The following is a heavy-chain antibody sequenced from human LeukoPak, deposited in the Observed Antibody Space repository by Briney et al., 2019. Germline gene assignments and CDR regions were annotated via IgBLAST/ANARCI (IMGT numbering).Heavy chain of an antibody. V-gene: IGHV1-18*04. CDR1: GYTFTSYG. CDR3: ARDRRGYSYGSYYFDY. J-gene: IGHJ4*02. Sequence: ASVKVSCKASGYTFTSYGVSWVRQAPGQGLEWMGWISAYNGNTNYAQKLQGRVTMTTDISTSTAYMELRSLRSDGTAVYYCARDRRGYSYGSYYFDYWGQGTLVTVSS. CDR2: ISAYNGNT. D-gene: IGHD5-18*01.